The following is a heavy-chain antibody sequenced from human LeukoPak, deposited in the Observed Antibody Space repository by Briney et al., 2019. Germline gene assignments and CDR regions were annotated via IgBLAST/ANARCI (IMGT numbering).Heavy chain of an antibody. Sequence: SETLSLTCSVSGGSIKGGGFFWSWVRQHPGKGLEWIGHIYYSGSTSYNPSVKSRVTISVDTSKNQFSLKLTSVTAADTAMYYCARDHGRSYNYGSDALDIWGQGTLVIVSA. CDR3: ARDHGRSYNYGSDALDI. D-gene: IGHD5-18*01. V-gene: IGHV4-31*03. CDR1: GGSIKGGGFF. J-gene: IGHJ3*02. CDR2: IYYSGST.